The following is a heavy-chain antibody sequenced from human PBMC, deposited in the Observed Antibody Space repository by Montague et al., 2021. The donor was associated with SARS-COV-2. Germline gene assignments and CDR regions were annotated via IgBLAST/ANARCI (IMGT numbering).Heavy chain of an antibody. J-gene: IGHJ3*02. CDR1: GFIFSSYA. CDR3: AKDRQLVGDDAFDI. Sequence: SLRISCAASGFIFSSYALSWVRQAPGKGLEWVSTISISYGNTYYSYSVKGRFTISRDKSKNTLYLQMNSLRAEDTAVYYCAKDRQLVGDDAFDIWGQGTMVTVSS. CDR2: ISISYGNT. V-gene: IGHV3-23*01. D-gene: IGHD6-13*01.